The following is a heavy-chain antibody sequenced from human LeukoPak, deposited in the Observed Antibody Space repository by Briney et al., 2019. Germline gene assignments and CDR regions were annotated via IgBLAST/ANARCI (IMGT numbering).Heavy chain of an antibody. D-gene: IGHD3-22*01. CDR3: AVHDSSGRLDY. Sequence: ALVKVSCKASGGTFSSYAISWVRQAPGQGLEWMGRIIPIFGTANYAQKFQGRVTITTDESTSTAYMELSSLRSEDTAVYYCAVHDSSGRLDYWGQGTLVTVSS. CDR1: GGTFSSYA. V-gene: IGHV1-69*05. CDR2: IIPIFGTA. J-gene: IGHJ4*02.